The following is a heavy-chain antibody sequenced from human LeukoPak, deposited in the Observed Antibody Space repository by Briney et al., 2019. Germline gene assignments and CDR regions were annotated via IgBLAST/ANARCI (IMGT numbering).Heavy chain of an antibody. CDR3: ARHLCSGGSCYVFDY. Sequence: SETLSLTCTVSGGSTSSSSYYWGWIRQPPGKGLEWIGSIYYSGSTYYNPSLKSRVTISVDTSKNQFSLKLSSVTAADTAVYYCARHLCSGGSCYVFDYWGQGTLVTVSS. D-gene: IGHD2-15*01. CDR2: IYYSGST. V-gene: IGHV4-39*01. J-gene: IGHJ4*02. CDR1: GGSTSSSSYY.